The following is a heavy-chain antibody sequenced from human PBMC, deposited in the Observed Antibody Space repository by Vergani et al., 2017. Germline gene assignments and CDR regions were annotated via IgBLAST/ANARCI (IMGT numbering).Heavy chain of an antibody. CDR3: ARDRDLYCRSTTSGHNWFDP. CDR1: GGSFNDYW. CDR2: IRHDGIT. Sequence: QAQLQQWGAGLLKPSETLSLTCAIYGGSFNDYWWTWIRQPPGKGLEWIGEIRHDGITHYSPSLKSRVTISVDTSNNQFSLRMTSLTAADTAIYYCARDRDLYCRSTTSGHNWFDPWGQGSLVTVSS. D-gene: IGHD2/OR15-2a*01. J-gene: IGHJ5*02. V-gene: IGHV4-34*01.